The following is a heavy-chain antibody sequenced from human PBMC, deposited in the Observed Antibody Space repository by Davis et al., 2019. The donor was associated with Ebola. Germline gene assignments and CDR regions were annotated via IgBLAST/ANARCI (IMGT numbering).Heavy chain of an antibody. J-gene: IGHJ3*02. CDR1: GFTFSSYA. V-gene: IGHV3-23*01. Sequence: PGGSLRLSCAASGFTFSSYAMSWVRQAPGKGLEWVSAISSSGGSTYYADSVKGRFTIFRDNSKNTLYLQMNSLRAEDTAVYYCSVTVAAFDIWDQGTMVTVSS. D-gene: IGHD1-14*01. CDR3: SVTVAAFDI. CDR2: ISSSGGST.